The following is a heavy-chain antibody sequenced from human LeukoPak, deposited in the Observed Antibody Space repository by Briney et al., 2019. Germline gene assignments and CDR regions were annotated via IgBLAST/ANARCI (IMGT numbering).Heavy chain of an antibody. V-gene: IGHV1-69*13. Sequence: ASVKVSCKASGGIFSSYAISWVRQAPGQGLEWMGGIIPIFGPAKYAQKFQGRVTIDADDSTGTAYMELSSLRSDDTAVYYCAREMATTSFDYWGQGTLVTVSS. CDR1: GGIFSSYA. CDR3: AREMATTSFDY. CDR2: IIPIFGPA. J-gene: IGHJ4*02. D-gene: IGHD5-24*01.